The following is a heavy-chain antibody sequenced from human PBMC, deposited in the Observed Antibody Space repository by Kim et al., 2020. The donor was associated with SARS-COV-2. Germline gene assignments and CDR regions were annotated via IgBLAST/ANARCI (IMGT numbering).Heavy chain of an antibody. D-gene: IGHD2-2*01. CDR3: ARLWEGYCSSTSCYHFYY. CDR1: GYSFTSYW. CDR2: FDPSDSYT. J-gene: IGHJ6*01. V-gene: IGHV5-10-1*01. Sequence: GESLKISCKGSGYSFTSYWNSWVRQMPGKGLEWMGRFDPSDSYTNYSPSFQGHVTISADKSISPAYLQWSNLKASDTAMDFLARLWEGYCSSTSCYHFYY.